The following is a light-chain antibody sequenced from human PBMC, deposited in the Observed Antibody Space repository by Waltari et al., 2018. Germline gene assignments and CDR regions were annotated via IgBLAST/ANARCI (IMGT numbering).Light chain of an antibody. Sequence: QSALTQPPSAPGSPGQSVTISCTGTSSDAGGYNFVSWYQHRPGKLPKLIIYEVNTRPSGVPDRFSGSKSGNTASLTVSGLQPEDEADYYCSAHGGTNSYYVFGTGTTVTVL. CDR2: EVN. J-gene: IGLJ1*01. V-gene: IGLV2-8*01. CDR1: SSDAGGYNF. CDR3: SAHGGTNSYYV.